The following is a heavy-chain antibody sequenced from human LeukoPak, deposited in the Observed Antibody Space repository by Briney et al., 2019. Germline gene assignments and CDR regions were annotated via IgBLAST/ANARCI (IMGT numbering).Heavy chain of an antibody. CDR3: ARDTRDGNDY. CDR1: GGSISSGDYY. CDR2: IYYSGST. Sequence: SETLSLTCTVSGGSISSGDYYWSWIRQPPGKGLEWIGYIYYSGSTYYNPSLKSRVTISVDTSKNQFSLKPSSVTAADTAVYYCARDTRDGNDYWGQGTLVTVSS. J-gene: IGHJ4*02. V-gene: IGHV4-30-4*08. D-gene: IGHD5-24*01.